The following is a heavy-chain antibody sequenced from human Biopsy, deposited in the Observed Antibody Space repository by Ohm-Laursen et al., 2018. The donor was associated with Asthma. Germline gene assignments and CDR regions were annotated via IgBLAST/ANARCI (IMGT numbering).Heavy chain of an antibody. CDR1: GYTVTRYA. Sequence: GASVKVSCKASGYTVTRYAINWVRQAPGQGLEWMGWSNTNTGNPTYAQGFTGRFVFSLDTSVNTAHLQTSSLKAEDTAVYYCARMISYYHEMRAPFFDYWGQGTLVTVSS. CDR3: ARMISYYHEMRAPFFDY. CDR2: SNTNTGNP. D-gene: IGHD3-22*01. J-gene: IGHJ4*02. V-gene: IGHV7-4-1*02.